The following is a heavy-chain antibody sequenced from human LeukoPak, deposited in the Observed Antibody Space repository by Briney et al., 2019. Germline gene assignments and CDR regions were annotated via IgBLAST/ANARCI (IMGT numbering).Heavy chain of an antibody. J-gene: IGHJ4*02. CDR1: GFTFSSYA. CDR3: ASNWNDGLDY. CDR2: ISYDGSNK. Sequence: GGSLRLSCAASGFTFSSYAMHWVRQAPGKGLEWVAAISYDGSNKYYADSVKGRFTISRDNSKNTLYLQMNSLRAEDTAVYYCASNWNDGLDYWGQGTLVTVSS. V-gene: IGHV3-30*04. D-gene: IGHD1-1*01.